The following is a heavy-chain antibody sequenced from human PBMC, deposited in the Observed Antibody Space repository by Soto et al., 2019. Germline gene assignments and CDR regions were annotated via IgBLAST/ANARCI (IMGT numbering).Heavy chain of an antibody. CDR3: ARGPRNWGVDF. CDR2: MNPNSGNT. Sequence: QVQLVQSGAEVKQPGASVKVSCKAAGYTFTSYDINWMRRATGQGFEWMGWMNPNSGNTGYAQKFQGRVTMTRDTSISTAFMELSSLRSEDTAVYYCARGPRNWGVDFWGQGTLVTVSS. V-gene: IGHV1-8*01. CDR1: GYTFTSYD. D-gene: IGHD7-27*01. J-gene: IGHJ4*02.